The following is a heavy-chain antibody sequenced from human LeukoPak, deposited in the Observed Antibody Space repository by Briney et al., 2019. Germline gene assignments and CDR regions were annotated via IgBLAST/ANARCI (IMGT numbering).Heavy chain of an antibody. CDR2: IWSDGSNK. V-gene: IGHV3-33*08. CDR1: GLTFSRHW. CDR3: VRGYYAGRGHHFEY. D-gene: IGHD3-22*01. J-gene: IGHJ4*02. Sequence: GGSLRLSCTASGLTFSRHWMNWVRQAPGKGLEWVTVIWSDGSNKYYADSVKGRFTISRDNSKNTLYLQMNSLRAEDTAVYYCVRGYYAGRGHHFEYWGQGTLVTVSS.